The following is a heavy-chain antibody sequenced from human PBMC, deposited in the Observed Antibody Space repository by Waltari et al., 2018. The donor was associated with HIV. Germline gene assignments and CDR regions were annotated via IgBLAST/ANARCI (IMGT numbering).Heavy chain of an antibody. Sequence: EVQLVESGGGLVQPGGSLRLSCAGSGFTFSNYEMTWVRQAPGKGREWISYISAGGTKYYADSVKGRFSISRDNAKNSLYLQMNSRRAEDTVVYYCAKAVGDTSGRYWGGDVWGQGTTVTVSS. CDR3: AKAVGDTSGRYWGGDV. J-gene: IGHJ6*02. CDR1: GFTFSNYE. V-gene: IGHV3-48*03. D-gene: IGHD6-19*01. CDR2: ISAGGTK.